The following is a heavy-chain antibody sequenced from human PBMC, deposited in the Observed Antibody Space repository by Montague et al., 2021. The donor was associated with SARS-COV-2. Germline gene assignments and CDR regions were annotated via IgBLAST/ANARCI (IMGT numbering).Heavy chain of an antibody. J-gene: IGHJ4*02. V-gene: IGHV4-59*08. Sequence: SETLSLTCTVSGGSLNNYFWSWIRQPPGKGLEWVCYISDSGSTKYNPSLQSRVTVSVDTARNQFSLKLLSVTAADTAFYYCARVDSSGPGEYWGQGILVSVPS. CDR2: ISDSGST. CDR3: ARVDSSGPGEY. D-gene: IGHD3-22*01. CDR1: GGSLNNYF.